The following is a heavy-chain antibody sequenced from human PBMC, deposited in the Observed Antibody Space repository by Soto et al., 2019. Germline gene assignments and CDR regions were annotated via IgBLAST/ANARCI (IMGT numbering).Heavy chain of an antibody. J-gene: IGHJ4*02. Sequence: QLQLQESGPGLVKPSETLSLTCTVSGGSISSSSYYWGWIRQPPGKGLEWIGSIYYSRSTYYNPSHKRRVTMSVDTSKNQFALKLSSVTAADTAVYYRARQPSVTHARFDYRGQGTLVTVSS. V-gene: IGHV4-39*01. CDR3: ARQPSVTHARFDY. CDR2: IYYSRST. CDR1: GGSISSSSYY. D-gene: IGHD4-17*01.